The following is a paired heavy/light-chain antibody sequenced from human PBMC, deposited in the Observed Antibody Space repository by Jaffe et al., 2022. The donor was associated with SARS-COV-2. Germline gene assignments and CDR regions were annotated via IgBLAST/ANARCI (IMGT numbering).Heavy chain of an antibody. Sequence: QLVESGGGLVKPGGSLRLSCEVSGFTLSSYTMNWVRQAPGKGLEWVSSIGSNNNIHYTDSVKGRFTISRDNAKNSLFLQMNSLRADDTAVYYCVRGDSREWWGQGTLVTVSS. CDR2: IGSNNNI. D-gene: IGHD2-21*02. J-gene: IGHJ4*02. CDR1: GFTLSSYT. V-gene: IGHV3-21*02. CDR3: VRGDSREW.
Light chain of an antibody. J-gene: IGLJ3*02. CDR2: DNN. V-gene: IGLV1-51*01. CDR1: NSNIGNNY. Sequence: QSVLTQPPSVSAAPGQKVTISCSGSNSNIGNNYVSWYQQLPGTAPKLLIYDNNKRPSPSGIPDRFSGSKSGTSATLGISGLQTGDEAEYYCGTWDNSLSGWVFGGGTKLTVL. CDR3: GTWDNSLSGWV.